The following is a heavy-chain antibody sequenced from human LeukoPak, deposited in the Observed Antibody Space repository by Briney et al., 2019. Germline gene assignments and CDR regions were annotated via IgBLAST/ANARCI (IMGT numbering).Heavy chain of an antibody. D-gene: IGHD3-22*01. CDR2: IGSKAYGGTT. V-gene: IGHV3-49*04. J-gene: IGHJ4*02. CDR3: TRVSRYYYDSSGYYNYFDY. CDR1: GFTFGDYA. Sequence: GGSLRLSCTASGFTFGDYAMSWVRQAPGKGLEWVGFIGSKAYGGTTEYAASVKGRFTISRDDSKSIAYLQMNSLKTEDTAVYYCTRVSRYYYDSSGYYNYFDYWGQGTLVTVSS.